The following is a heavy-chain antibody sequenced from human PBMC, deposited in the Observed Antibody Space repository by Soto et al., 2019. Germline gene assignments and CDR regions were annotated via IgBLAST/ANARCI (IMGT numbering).Heavy chain of an antibody. CDR2: ISYDGSNK. CDR3: ARDPDSYSTSWYGLFDY. CDR1: GFSFRSYT. Sequence: QVQLVESGGGVVQPGRSLRLSCAASGFSFRSYTMHWVRQAPGKGLECVAVISYDGSNKYHTDSVKGRFTISRDNSKNTLYLQMNSLRPEDTAVYYCARDPDSYSTSWYGLFDYWGQGTLVTVSS. D-gene: IGHD6-13*01. V-gene: IGHV3-30-3*01. J-gene: IGHJ4*02.